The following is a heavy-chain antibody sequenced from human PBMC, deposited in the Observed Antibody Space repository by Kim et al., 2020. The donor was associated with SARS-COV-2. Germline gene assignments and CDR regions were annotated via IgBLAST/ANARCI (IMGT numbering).Heavy chain of an antibody. Sequence: SETLSLTCTVSGGSISSYYWSWIRQPPGKGLEWIGYIYYSGSTNYNPSLKSRVTISVDTSKNQFSLKLSSVTAADTAVYYCARDTRVRGDSDGMDVWGQGTTVTVSS. V-gene: IGHV4-59*01. CDR2: IYYSGST. D-gene: IGHD3-10*01. J-gene: IGHJ6*02. CDR1: GGSISSYY. CDR3: ARDTRVRGDSDGMDV.